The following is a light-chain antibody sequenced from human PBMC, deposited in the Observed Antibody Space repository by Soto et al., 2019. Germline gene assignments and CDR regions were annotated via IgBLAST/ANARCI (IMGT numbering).Light chain of an antibody. Sequence: EIVLTKSPGTLSLSTGERATLSCRASQSVSNNYLAWYQQKPGRAPRLLIYGASSRATGIPDRFSGSGSGADFTLTISGLEPEDFAVYYCQQYGSSRWTFGQGTKVDIK. V-gene: IGKV3-20*01. CDR3: QQYGSSRWT. J-gene: IGKJ1*01. CDR1: QSVSNNY. CDR2: GAS.